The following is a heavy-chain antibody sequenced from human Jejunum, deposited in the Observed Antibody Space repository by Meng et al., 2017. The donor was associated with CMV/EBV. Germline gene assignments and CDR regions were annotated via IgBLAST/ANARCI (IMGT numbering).Heavy chain of an antibody. CDR1: FS. Sequence: FSWTWLRPSPGKGLEWIGYISHTGGTTYTPSLKSRVSISVDTSKNQFSLRLSSVTPADTAVYYCARLKLVVPAAARDYYYGLDVWGQGTTVTVSS. J-gene: IGHJ6*02. D-gene: IGHD2-2*01. CDR2: ISHTGGT. CDR3: ARLKLVVPAAARDYYYGLDV. V-gene: IGHV4-59*01.